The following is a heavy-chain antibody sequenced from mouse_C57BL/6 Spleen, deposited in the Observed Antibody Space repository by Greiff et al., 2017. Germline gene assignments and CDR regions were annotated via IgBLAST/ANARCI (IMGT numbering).Heavy chain of an antibody. D-gene: IGHD4-1*01. Sequence: EVHLVESGPGLVKPSQSLSLTCSVTGYSITSGYYWNWIRQFPGNKLEWMGYISYDGSNNYNPSLKNRISITRDTSKNQFFLKLNSVTTEDTATYYCAREGSGTQDYWGQGTTLTVSS. J-gene: IGHJ2*01. CDR3: AREGSGTQDY. V-gene: IGHV3-6*01. CDR1: GYSITSGYY. CDR2: ISYDGSN.